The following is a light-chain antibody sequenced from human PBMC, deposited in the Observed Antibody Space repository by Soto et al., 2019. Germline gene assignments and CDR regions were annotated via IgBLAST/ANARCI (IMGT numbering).Light chain of an antibody. Sequence: EIVLTQSPATRSLSPGERATLSCRASQSVSSYLAWYQQKPGQAPRLLIYDASNRATGIPARFSGSGSGTDFTLTISSLVPEDFAVYYCQQRSNWPPYTFGQGTKLEIK. J-gene: IGKJ2*01. CDR3: QQRSNWPPYT. V-gene: IGKV3-11*01. CDR2: DAS. CDR1: QSVSSY.